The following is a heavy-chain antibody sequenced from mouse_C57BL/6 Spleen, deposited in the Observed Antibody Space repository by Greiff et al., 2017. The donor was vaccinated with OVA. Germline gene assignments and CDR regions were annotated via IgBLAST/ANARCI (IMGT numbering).Heavy chain of an antibody. CDR3: TTLPYDYYAMDY. CDR1: GFNIKDYY. D-gene: IGHD6-5*01. V-gene: IGHV14-1*01. CDR2: IDPEDGDT. J-gene: IGHJ4*01. Sequence: EVQLQQSGAELVRPGASVKLSCTASGFNIKDYYMHWVKQRPEQGLEWIGRIDPEDGDTEYAPKFQGKATMTADTSSNPAYLQLSSLTSEDTAVYYCTTLPYDYYAMDYWGQGTSVTVSS.